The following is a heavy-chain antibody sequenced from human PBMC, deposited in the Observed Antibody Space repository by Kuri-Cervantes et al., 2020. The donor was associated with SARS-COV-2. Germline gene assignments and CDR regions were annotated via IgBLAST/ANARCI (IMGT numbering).Heavy chain of an antibody. Sequence: SETLSLTCTVSGGSISSYYWSWIRQPPGKGLEWIGYIYYSGSTYYNPSLKSRVTISVDTSKNQFSLKLSSVTAADTAVYYCARETYEPLGTIFGVPGVPYFDYWGQGTLVTVSS. CDR2: IYYSGST. J-gene: IGHJ4*02. CDR1: GGSISSYY. CDR3: ARETYEPLGTIFGVPGVPYFDY. D-gene: IGHD3-3*01. V-gene: IGHV4-59*12.